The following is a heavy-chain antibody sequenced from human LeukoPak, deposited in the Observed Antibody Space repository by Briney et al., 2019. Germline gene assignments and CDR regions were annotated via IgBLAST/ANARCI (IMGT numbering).Heavy chain of an antibody. V-gene: IGHV4-34*01. Sequence: SETLSLTCAVYGGSFSGYYWSWIRQPPGKGLEWIGEINHSGSTNYNPSLKSRVTISVDTSKNQFSLKLSSVTAADMAVYYCARGDIVVVPAAMGAFCWFDPWGQGTLVTVSS. D-gene: IGHD2-2*01. CDR2: INHSGST. CDR3: ARGDIVVVPAAMGAFCWFDP. J-gene: IGHJ5*02. CDR1: GGSFSGYY.